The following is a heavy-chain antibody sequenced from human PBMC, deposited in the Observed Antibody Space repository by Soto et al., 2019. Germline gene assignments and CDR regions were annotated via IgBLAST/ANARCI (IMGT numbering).Heavy chain of an antibody. D-gene: IGHD5-18*01. V-gene: IGHV1-46*01. CDR2: INPSGGST. J-gene: IGHJ3*02. CDR1: GYAFTSYY. Sequence: ASVKVSCKASGYAFTSYYMHWVRQAPGQGLEWMGIINPSGGSTSYAQKFQGRVTMTRDTSTSTVYMELSSLRSEDTAVYYCARTFASYGQPIDIWGQGTMVTVSS. CDR3: ARTFASYGQPIDI.